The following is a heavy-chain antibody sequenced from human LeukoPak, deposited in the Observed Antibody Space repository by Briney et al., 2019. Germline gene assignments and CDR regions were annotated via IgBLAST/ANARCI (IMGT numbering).Heavy chain of an antibody. Sequence: QPGGSLRLSCVASGFTFYNYAMGWVRQAPGKGLEWVSSISGTGGSPYSADSVKGRFTISRDNSINTLYLQLNSLRAEDTAVYFCAKGVVVAGRGYYFDFWGQGTPVTVSS. CDR2: ISGTGGSP. J-gene: IGHJ4*02. CDR3: AKGVVVAGRGYYFDF. D-gene: IGHD2-15*01. CDR1: GFTFYNYA. V-gene: IGHV3-23*01.